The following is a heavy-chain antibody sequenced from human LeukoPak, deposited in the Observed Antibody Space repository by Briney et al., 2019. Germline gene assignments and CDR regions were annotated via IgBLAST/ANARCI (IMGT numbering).Heavy chain of an antibody. D-gene: IGHD1-26*01. CDR2: IIPILGIA. Sequence: SVKVSCKASGGTFSSYAISWVRPAPGQGLEWMGRIIPILGIANYAQKFQGRVTITADKSTSTAYMELSSLRAEDTAVYYCAKDGEVGDPRGYFDYWGQGTLVTVSS. V-gene: IGHV1-69*04. J-gene: IGHJ4*02. CDR3: AKDGEVGDPRGYFDY. CDR1: GGTFSSYA.